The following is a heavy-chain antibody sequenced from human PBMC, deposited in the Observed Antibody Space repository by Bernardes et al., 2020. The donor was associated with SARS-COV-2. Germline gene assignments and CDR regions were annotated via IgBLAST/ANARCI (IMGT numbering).Heavy chain of an antibody. Sequence: SLRLSCAASGFTFSSYAMHWVRQAPGKGLEWVALISYDGSNKYYADSVKGRFTISRDNSKNTLYLQMNSLRAEDTAVYYCARDGGSYLMGWGQGTLVTVSS. CDR1: GFTFSSYA. D-gene: IGHD1-26*01. CDR3: ARDGGSYLMG. CDR2: ISYDGSNK. J-gene: IGHJ4*02. V-gene: IGHV3-30*01.